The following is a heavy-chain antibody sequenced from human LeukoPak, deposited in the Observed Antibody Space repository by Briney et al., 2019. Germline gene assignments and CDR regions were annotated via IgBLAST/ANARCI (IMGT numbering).Heavy chain of an antibody. CDR1: GFTFSSYG. CDR3: ARDRLYCSSTSCPGDY. CDR2: IRYDGSNK. J-gene: IGHJ4*02. D-gene: IGHD2-2*01. V-gene: IGHV3-30*02. Sequence: GGSLRLSCAASGFTFSSYGMHWVRQAPGKGLEWVAFIRYDGSNKYYADSVKGRFTISRDNSKNTLYLQMNSLRAEDTAVYYCARDRLYCSSTSCPGDYWGQGTLVTVSS.